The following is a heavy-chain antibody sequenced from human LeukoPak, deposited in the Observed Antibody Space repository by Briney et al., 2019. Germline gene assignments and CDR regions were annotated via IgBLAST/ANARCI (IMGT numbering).Heavy chain of an antibody. V-gene: IGHV3-30-3*01. Sequence: PGGSLRLSCAPSGFTFNDYAMHWVRQAPGKGPEWVAVISYDGSNKYYADSVKGRFTISRDNAKNSLYLQMNSLRAEDTAVYYCARDPHVDTVSFDPWGQGTLVTVSS. D-gene: IGHD5-18*01. CDR2: ISYDGSNK. CDR1: GFTFNDYA. J-gene: IGHJ5*02. CDR3: ARDPHVDTVSFDP.